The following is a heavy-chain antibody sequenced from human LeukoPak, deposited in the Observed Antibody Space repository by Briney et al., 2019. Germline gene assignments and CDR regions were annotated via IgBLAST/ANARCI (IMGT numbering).Heavy chain of an antibody. CDR3: AKERSSGWPFDY. Sequence: QPGGSLRLSCAASGFTVSRNYMTWVRQAPGKGLEWVSGISGSGDRTHYADSVKGRFTISRDNSKNTLYLQLNSLRADDTAVYYCAKERSSGWPFDYWGQGTLVTVSS. D-gene: IGHD6-19*01. V-gene: IGHV3-23*01. CDR2: ISGSGDRT. J-gene: IGHJ4*02. CDR1: GFTVSRNY.